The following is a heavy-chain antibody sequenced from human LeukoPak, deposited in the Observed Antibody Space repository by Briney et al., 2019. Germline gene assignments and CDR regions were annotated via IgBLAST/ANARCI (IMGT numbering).Heavy chain of an antibody. D-gene: IGHD3-22*01. CDR3: ARLYDGSAYHADHFDY. J-gene: IGHJ4*02. CDR2: ISTSSSYI. CDR1: GFTFSSYT. V-gene: IGHV3-21*01. Sequence: GGSLRLSCAASGFTFSSYTTNWVRQAPGKGLEWVSFISTSSSYIYYADSVKGRFTISRDNAKNSLYLQMNSLRAEDTAVYYCARLYDGSAYHADHFDYWGQGTLVIVSS.